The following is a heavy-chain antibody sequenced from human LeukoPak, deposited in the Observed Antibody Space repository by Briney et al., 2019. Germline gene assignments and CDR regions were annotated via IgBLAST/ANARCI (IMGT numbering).Heavy chain of an antibody. D-gene: IGHD3-10*02. CDR2: SGSGHNT. CDR3: AELGITMIGGV. CDR1: GLTFNNYA. Sequence: GGSLRLSCAASGLTFNNYAMSWVRQAPGKGLEWVISGSGHNTYYADSVKGRFTISRDNSKNTLFLQMNSLRAEDTAVYYCAELGITMIGGVWGKGTTVTISS. J-gene: IGHJ6*04. V-gene: IGHV3-23*01.